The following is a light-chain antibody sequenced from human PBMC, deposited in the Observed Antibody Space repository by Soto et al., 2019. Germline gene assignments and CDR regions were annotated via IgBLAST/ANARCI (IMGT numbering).Light chain of an antibody. CDR1: QSLSRY. CDR2: GAS. CDR3: QQYNKWPPTT. Sequence: EIVLTQSPSTLSLSPGDRATLSCRASQSLSRYFLAWYQQKPGQAPRLLICGASTGATGLPARFSGSGSGTEFTLTISSLQSEDFAVYYCQQYNKWPPTTFGQGTRLEIK. J-gene: IGKJ5*01. V-gene: IGKV3-15*01.